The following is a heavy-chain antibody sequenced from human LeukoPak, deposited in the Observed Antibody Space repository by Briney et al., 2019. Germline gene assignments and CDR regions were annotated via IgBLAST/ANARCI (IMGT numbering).Heavy chain of an antibody. CDR2: IVGDSSKA. D-gene: IGHD2-21*01. CDR1: GLTFHDYA. J-gene: IGHJ6*03. Sequence: GGSLRLSCAISGLTFHDYAMTWVRQAPGKGLEWVSTIVGDSSKAYYADSVKGRFTISRDNSNYMLFLHMNNLRAEDTAIYYCAKQPYNYYYLDVWGKGTTVTVSS. V-gene: IGHV3-23*01. CDR3: AKQPYNYYYLDV.